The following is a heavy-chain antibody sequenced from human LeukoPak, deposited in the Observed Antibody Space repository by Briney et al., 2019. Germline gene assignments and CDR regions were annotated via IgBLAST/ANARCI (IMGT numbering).Heavy chain of an antibody. CDR3: AATYSSSWPD. J-gene: IGHJ4*02. CDR1: GFTFSSYA. V-gene: IGHV3-30-3*01. Sequence: PGGSLRLSCAASGFTFSSYAMHWVRQAPGKGLEWVAVISYDGSNKYYADSVKGRFTISRDNSKNTLYLQMNSLRAEDTAVYYCAATYSSSWPDWGQGTLVTVFS. D-gene: IGHD6-13*01. CDR2: ISYDGSNK.